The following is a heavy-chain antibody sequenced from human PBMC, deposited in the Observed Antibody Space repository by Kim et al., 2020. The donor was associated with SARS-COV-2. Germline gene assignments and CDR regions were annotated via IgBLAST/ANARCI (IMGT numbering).Heavy chain of an antibody. V-gene: IGHV4-39*01. D-gene: IGHD2-2*01. Sequence: SETLSLTCTVSGGSISSSSYYWGWIRQPPGKGLEWIGSIYYSGSTYYNPSLKSRVTISVDTSKNQFSLKLSSVTAADTAVYYCARTVPAAIGWFDPWGQGTLVTVSS. CDR1: GGSISSSSYY. J-gene: IGHJ5*02. CDR3: ARTVPAAIGWFDP. CDR2: IYYSGST.